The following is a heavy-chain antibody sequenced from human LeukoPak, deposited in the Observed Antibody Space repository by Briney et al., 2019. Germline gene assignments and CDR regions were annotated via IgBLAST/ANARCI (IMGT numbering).Heavy chain of an antibody. CDR3: ARERWYSGYDYHFDY. CDR1: GYTFTSYG. D-gene: IGHD5-12*01. J-gene: IGHJ4*02. V-gene: IGHV1-18*01. CDR2: ISAYNGNT. Sequence: ASVKVSCKASGYTFTSYGISWVRQAPGQGLEWMGWISAYNGNTNYAQKLQGRVTMTTDTSTSTAYMELRSLRPGDTAVYYCARERWYSGYDYHFDYWGQGTLVTVSS.